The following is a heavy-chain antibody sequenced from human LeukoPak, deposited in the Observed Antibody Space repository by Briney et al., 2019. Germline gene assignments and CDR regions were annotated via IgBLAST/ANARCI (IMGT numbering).Heavy chain of an antibody. D-gene: IGHD3-3*01. Sequence: SQTLSLTCTVSGGSISSGGYYWSWIRQHPGKGLEWIGYIYYSGSTYYNPSLKSRVTISVDTSKNQFSLKLSSVTAADTAVYYCARGGSDYDFWSGSDSDWFDPWGQGTLVTVSS. CDR2: IYYSGST. V-gene: IGHV4-31*03. J-gene: IGHJ5*02. CDR3: ARGGSDYDFWSGSDSDWFDP. CDR1: GGSISSGGYY.